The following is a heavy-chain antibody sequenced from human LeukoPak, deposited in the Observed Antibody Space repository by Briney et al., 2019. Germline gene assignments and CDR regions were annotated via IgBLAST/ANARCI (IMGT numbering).Heavy chain of an antibody. CDR2: ISAYNGNT. Sequence: GSLKVSCEASGYTFTSYGMSWVRQAPGQGLEWMGWISAYNGNTNYAQKHQGRVTMTTDTSTSTAYMELRSLRADDTAVYYCARGHSGSYFYYYYYMDVWGKGTTVTVSS. D-gene: IGHD1-26*01. J-gene: IGHJ6*03. V-gene: IGHV1-18*01. CDR1: GYTFTSYG. CDR3: ARGHSGSYFYYYYYMDV.